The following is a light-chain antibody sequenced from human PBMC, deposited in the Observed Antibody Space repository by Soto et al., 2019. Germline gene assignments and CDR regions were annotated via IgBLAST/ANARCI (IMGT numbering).Light chain of an antibody. J-gene: IGKJ4*01. CDR3: QQYNSH. CDR2: KAS. CDR1: QTVSIW. V-gene: IGKV1-5*03. Sequence: DIQMTQSPSTLSASVGDRVTITCRASQTVSIWLAWYQLKAGKAPKLLIYKASSLESAAPSRFSGSGSGTEFTFTISGLQSDDSATYYCQQYNSHFGGGTKVEI.